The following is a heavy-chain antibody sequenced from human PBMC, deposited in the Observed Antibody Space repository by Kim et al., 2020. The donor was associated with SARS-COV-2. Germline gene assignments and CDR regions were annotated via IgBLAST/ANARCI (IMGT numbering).Heavy chain of an antibody. Sequence: GGSLRLSCAASGFNFSGHSMHWVRQAPGKGLDWVATVSSDGSKTFYADSVKGRFIISRDNSKKTLSLQMNSLRVEETAVYYCVRVGLCSGGDCYSPLDNWGQGTQVTVSS. V-gene: IGHV3-30*04. D-gene: IGHD2-15*01. J-gene: IGHJ4*02. CDR1: GFNFSGHS. CDR2: VSSDGSKT. CDR3: VRVGLCSGGDCYSPLDN.